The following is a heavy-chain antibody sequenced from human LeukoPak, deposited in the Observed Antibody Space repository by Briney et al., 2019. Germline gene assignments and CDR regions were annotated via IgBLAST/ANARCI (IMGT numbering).Heavy chain of an antibody. CDR1: KFAFSSYA. CDR2: ISGGGGNT. D-gene: IGHD1-26*01. V-gene: IGHV3-23*01. CDR3: GKNRYSGSLSPFDI. J-gene: IGHJ3*02. Sequence: GGSLRLSCAAPKFAFSSYAMSWVRQAPGKGLEWVSAISGGGGNTYYADSVKGRFTISRDNSKNTLYLQMNSLRAEDTAVYYCGKNRYSGSLSPFDIWGQGTMVTVSS.